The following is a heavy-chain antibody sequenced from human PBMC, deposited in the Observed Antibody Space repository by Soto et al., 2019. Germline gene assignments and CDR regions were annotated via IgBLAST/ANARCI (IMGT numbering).Heavy chain of an antibody. D-gene: IGHD5-12*01. CDR1: GYTFTGYY. CDR3: ASGDSGYDSSNGMDV. Sequence: ASVKVSCKASGYTFTGYYMHWVRQAPGQGLEWMGWINPNSGGTNYAQKFQGRVTMTRDTSISTAYMELSRLRSDDTAVYYCASGDSGYDSSNGMDVWGQGNTVTVFS. CDR2: INPNSGGT. V-gene: IGHV1-2*02. J-gene: IGHJ6*02.